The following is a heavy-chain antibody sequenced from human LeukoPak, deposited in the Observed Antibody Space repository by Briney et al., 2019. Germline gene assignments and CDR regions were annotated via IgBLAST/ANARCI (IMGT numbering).Heavy chain of an antibody. J-gene: IGHJ4*02. D-gene: IGHD1-26*01. CDR2: IYYSGST. CDR1: GGSISSYY. V-gene: IGHV4-59*01. Sequence: PSETLSLTCTVSGGSISSYYWSWIRQPPGKGLEWIGYIYYSGSTNYNPSLKSRVTISVDTSKNQFSLKLSSVTAADTAVYYCARGPPGARLFDYWGQGTLVTVSS. CDR3: ARGPPGARLFDY.